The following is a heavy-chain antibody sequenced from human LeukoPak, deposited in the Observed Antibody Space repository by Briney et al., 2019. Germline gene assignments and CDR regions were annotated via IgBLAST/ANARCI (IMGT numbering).Heavy chain of an antibody. CDR2: IIPILGIA. CDR1: GGTFSSYA. J-gene: IGHJ6*02. Sequence: SVKVSCKASGGTFSSYAISWVRQAPGQGLEWMGRIIPILGIANYAQKFQGRVTITADKSTSTAYMELSSLRSEDTAVYYCARVDRGTLLTAYYYYGRDVWGQGTTVPVSS. CDR3: ARVDRGTLLTAYYYYGRDV. D-gene: IGHD3-9*01. V-gene: IGHV1-69*04.